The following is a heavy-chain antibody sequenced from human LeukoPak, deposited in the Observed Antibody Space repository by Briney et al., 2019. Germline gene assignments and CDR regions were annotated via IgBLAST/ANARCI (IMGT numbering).Heavy chain of an antibody. CDR1: GFTVSSNY. J-gene: IGHJ3*02. Sequence: GGSLRLSCAASGFTVSSNYMSWVRQAPGKGLEWVSVIYSGGSTYYADSVKGRFTISRDNSKNTLYLQMNSLRAEDTAVYYCARGDSSGHDAFDIWGRGTMVTVSS. V-gene: IGHV3-66*01. CDR2: IYSGGST. CDR3: ARGDSSGHDAFDI. D-gene: IGHD3-22*01.